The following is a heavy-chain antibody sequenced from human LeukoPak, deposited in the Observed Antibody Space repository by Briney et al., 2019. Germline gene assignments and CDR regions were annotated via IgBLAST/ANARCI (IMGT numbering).Heavy chain of an antibody. J-gene: IGHJ3*02. CDR1: GGSVSSYY. Sequence: PSETLSLTCTVSGGSVSSYYWNWIRQPAGKVLEWIGRVFPSASANYNPSLKSRVTVSLDKSKNQFSLKLSFVTAADTAVYFCARGIYTTGWYDAFDIWGQGIMVTVSS. CDR3: ARGIYTTGWYDAFDI. V-gene: IGHV4-4*07. D-gene: IGHD6-19*01. CDR2: VFPSASA.